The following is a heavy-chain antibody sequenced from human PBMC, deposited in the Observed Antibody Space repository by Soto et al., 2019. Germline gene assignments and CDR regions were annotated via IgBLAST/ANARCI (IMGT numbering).Heavy chain of an antibody. Sequence: EVQLVESGGGLVQPGGSLRLSCAASGFTFSSYWMSWVRQAPGKGLEWVANIKQDGSEKYYVDSVKGRFTISRDNAKNSLYLQMNRLRVEDTAVYYCAREGRGNWNKGYWGQGTLVTVSS. J-gene: IGHJ4*02. V-gene: IGHV3-7*01. CDR2: IKQDGSEK. D-gene: IGHD1-1*01. CDR1: GFTFSSYW. CDR3: AREGRGNWNKGY.